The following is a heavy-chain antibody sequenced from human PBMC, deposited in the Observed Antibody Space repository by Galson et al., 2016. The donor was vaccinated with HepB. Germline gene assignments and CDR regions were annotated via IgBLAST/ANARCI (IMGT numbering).Heavy chain of an antibody. D-gene: IGHD2/OR15-2a*01. V-gene: IGHV3-9*01. J-gene: IGHJ6*02. CDR2: IPYNGDKI. Sequence: SLRLSRAASGFTFDGCVMHRVWHAPGKGLEWVSSIPYNGDKIAYADSVKGRSTIARDTAKKSLYLQMNSPSAGDTALYYGVKDMARPTFFRRSLFVGLAVWGQGTTVTVSS. CDR3: VKDMARPTFFRRSLFVGLAV. CDR1: GFTFDGCV.